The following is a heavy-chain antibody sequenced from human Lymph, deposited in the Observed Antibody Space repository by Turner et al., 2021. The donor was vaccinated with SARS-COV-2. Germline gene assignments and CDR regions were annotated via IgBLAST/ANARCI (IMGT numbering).Heavy chain of an antibody. J-gene: IGHJ4*02. CDR1: GFTFDDYG. Sequence: EVQLVESGGGVVRPGGSLRLSCAASGFTFDDYGMNWVRQAPGNGVEGGSSINGNGGSRGYADSVKGRFTISRENAKNSLYLQMNSLRAEDTAFYHCARGTGATDYWGQGTLVTVSS. D-gene: IGHD1-26*01. CDR3: ARGTGATDY. CDR2: INGNGGSR. V-gene: IGHV3-20*01.